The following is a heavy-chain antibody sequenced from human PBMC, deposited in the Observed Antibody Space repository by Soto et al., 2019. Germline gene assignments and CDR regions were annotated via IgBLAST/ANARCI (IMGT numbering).Heavy chain of an antibody. CDR3: TGGGGRWYFDY. V-gene: IGHV3-33*01. D-gene: IGHD3-16*01. J-gene: IGHJ4*02. Sequence: QVQLVESGGGVVQPGRSLRLSCAASGFTFNSYGMHWVRQTPGKGLEWVAVIWYDGSNKYYADSVKGRFTISRDNSKNTLDLQMNSLRSDDTVGYYCTGGGGRWYFDYWGQGTLVTVSS. CDR2: IWYDGSNK. CDR1: GFTFNSYG.